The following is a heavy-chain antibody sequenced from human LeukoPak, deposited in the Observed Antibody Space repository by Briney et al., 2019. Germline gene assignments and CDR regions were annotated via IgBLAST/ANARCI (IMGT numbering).Heavy chain of an antibody. CDR3: ASGGGYYAFDI. CDR2: INHSGST. Sequence: SETLSLTCAVYGGSFSGYYWSWIRQPPGKGLEWIGEINHSGSTNYNPSLKSRVTISVDKSKNQFSLKLSSVTAADTAVYYCASGGGYYAFDIWGQGTMVTVSS. CDR1: GGSFSGYY. V-gene: IGHV4-34*01. J-gene: IGHJ3*02. D-gene: IGHD3-22*01.